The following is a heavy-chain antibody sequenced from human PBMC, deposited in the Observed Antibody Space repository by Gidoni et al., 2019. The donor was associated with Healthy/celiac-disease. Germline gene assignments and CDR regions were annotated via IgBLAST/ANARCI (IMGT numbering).Heavy chain of an antibody. CDR2: SYHSGST. CDR3: AREGRFRSSGWFDP. D-gene: IGHD1-26*01. V-gene: IGHV4-38-2*02. J-gene: IGHJ5*02. Sequence: VQRQESGPGLVKPSETLSLTCTVSGYSISSGYYWGWIRQPPGKGREWIGSSYHSGSTYYNPSLKSRVTISVDTSKNQFSLKLSSVTAADTAVYYCAREGRFRSSGWFDPWGQGTLVTVSS. CDR1: GYSISSGYY.